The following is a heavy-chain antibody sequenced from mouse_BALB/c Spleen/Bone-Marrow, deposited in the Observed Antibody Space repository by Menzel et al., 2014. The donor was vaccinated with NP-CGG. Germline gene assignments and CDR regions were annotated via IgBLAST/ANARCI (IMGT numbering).Heavy chain of an antibody. V-gene: IGHV5-17*02. J-gene: IGHJ2*01. Sequence: EVHLVESGGGLVQPGGSRKLSCAASGFTFSSFAMHWIRQAPEKGLEWVAFISSGSNIIHYADTVKGRFTISRDNPKNTLFLQMTGLRSEDTAMYYCGRGDYWGQGTTLTVSS. CDR1: GFTFSSFA. CDR2: ISSGSNII. CDR3: GRGDY.